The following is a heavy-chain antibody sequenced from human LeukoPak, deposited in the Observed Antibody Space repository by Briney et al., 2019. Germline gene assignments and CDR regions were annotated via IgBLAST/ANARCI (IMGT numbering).Heavy chain of an antibody. D-gene: IGHD5-24*01. CDR3: ASDRDGYESSFPFDC. J-gene: IGHJ4*02. V-gene: IGHV3-21*01. Sequence: VGSLRLSCAASGFTFSSYSMNWVRQAPGKGLEWVSSICSSSSYIYSADSVKGRFTISRDNAKNSLYLQMNSLRAEDTAVYYCASDRDGYESSFPFDCWGQGSLVTVCS. CDR1: GFTFSSYS. CDR2: ICSSSSYI.